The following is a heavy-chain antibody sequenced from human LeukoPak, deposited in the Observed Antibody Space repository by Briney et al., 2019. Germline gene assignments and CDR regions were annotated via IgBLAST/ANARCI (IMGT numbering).Heavy chain of an antibody. CDR3: AREGRYFDWLLSWFDP. D-gene: IGHD3-9*01. CDR2: ISGSGGST. J-gene: IGHJ5*02. V-gene: IGHV3-23*01. Sequence: GGSLRLSCAASGFTFSSYAMSWVRQAPGKGLEWVSAISGSGGSTYYADSVKGRFTISRDNSKNTLYLQMNSLRAEDTAVYYCAREGRYFDWLLSWFDPWGQGTLVTVSS. CDR1: GFTFSSYA.